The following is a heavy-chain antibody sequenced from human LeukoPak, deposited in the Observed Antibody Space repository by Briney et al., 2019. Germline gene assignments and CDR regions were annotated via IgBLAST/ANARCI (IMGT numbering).Heavy chain of an antibody. D-gene: IGHD3-10*01. CDR3: ASHLWSFDY. V-gene: IGHV4-61*02. Sequence: SETLSLTCTVSGGSISSGSYYWSWIRQPAGKGLEWIGRIYTSGSTNYNPSLKSRVTISVDTSKNQFSLKLSSVTAAGTAVYYCASHLWSFDYWGQGTLVTVSS. CDR1: GGSISSGSYY. J-gene: IGHJ4*02. CDR2: IYTSGST.